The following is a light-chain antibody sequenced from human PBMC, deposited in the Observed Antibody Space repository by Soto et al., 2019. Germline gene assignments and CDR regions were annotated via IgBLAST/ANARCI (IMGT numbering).Light chain of an antibody. J-gene: IGLJ1*01. V-gene: IGLV2-14*01. CDR2: VVS. CDR1: SSDVGGYNY. Sequence: QSALTQPASVSGSPGQSITISCTGTSSDVGGYNYVAWYQQHPGKAPKLMIYVVSNRPSGVSNRFSGSKSGKTASLTISGLQAEDEADYYCISYTRSSTYVFGSGTKVTVL. CDR3: ISYTRSSTYV.